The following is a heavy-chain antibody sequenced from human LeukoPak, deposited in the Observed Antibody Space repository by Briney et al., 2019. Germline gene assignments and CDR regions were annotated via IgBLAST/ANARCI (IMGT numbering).Heavy chain of an antibody. CDR2: IYHSGST. V-gene: IGHV4-30-4*01. J-gene: IGHJ6*02. Sequence: SETLSLTCTVSGGSISSGDYYWSWIRQPPGKGLEWIGYIYHSGSTYYNPSLKSRVTISVDTSKIQFSLKLSSVTAADTAVYYCARVRPGYYYGMDVWGQGTTVTVSS. CDR1: GGSISSGDYY. D-gene: IGHD6-6*01. CDR3: ARVRPGYYYGMDV.